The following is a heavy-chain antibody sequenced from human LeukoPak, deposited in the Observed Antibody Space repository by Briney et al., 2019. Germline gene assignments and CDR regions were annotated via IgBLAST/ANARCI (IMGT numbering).Heavy chain of an antibody. Sequence: PGGSLRLSCAASGFTVSRNYMSWVRQAPGKGLEWVSAISGSGGSTYYADSVKGRFTISRDNSKNTLYLQMNSLRAEDTAVYYCARGRGMATITPMDYWGQGTLVTVSS. J-gene: IGHJ4*02. D-gene: IGHD5-24*01. CDR3: ARGRGMATITPMDY. V-gene: IGHV3-23*01. CDR2: ISGSGGST. CDR1: GFTVSRNY.